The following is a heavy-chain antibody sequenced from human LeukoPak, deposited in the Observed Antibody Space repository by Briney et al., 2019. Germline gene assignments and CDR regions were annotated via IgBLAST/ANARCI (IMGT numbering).Heavy chain of an antibody. Sequence: PSETLSLTCTVSGGSISSSSYYWGWIRQPPGKGLEWIGIIYYSGSTYYNPSLKSRLTISVDTSKNQFSLKLSSVTAADTAVYYCARRGYCSSTSCYEYWFDPWGQGTLVTVSS. CDR2: IYYSGST. CDR3: ARRGYCSSTSCYEYWFDP. V-gene: IGHV4-39*01. CDR1: GGSISSSSYY. J-gene: IGHJ5*02. D-gene: IGHD2-2*01.